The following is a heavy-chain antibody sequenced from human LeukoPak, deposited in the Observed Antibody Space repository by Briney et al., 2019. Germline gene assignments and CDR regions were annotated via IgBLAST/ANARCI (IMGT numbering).Heavy chain of an antibody. D-gene: IGHD2-2*01. J-gene: IGHJ4*02. CDR3: ARAYCSSTSCPLGS. CDR2: IKQDGSEK. Sequence: GGSLRLSCAASGFTFSSYWMSWVRQAPGKGLEWVANIKQDGSEKYYVDSVKGRFTISRGNAKNSLYLQMNSLRAEDTAVYYCARAYCSSTSCPLGSWGQGTLVTVSS. V-gene: IGHV3-7*01. CDR1: GFTFSSYW.